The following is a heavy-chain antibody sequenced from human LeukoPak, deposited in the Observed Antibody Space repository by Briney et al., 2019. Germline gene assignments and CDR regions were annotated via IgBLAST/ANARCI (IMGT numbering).Heavy chain of an antibody. D-gene: IGHD2-21*01. V-gene: IGHV3-7*03. CDR1: GFSFSSFW. J-gene: IGHJ4*02. Sequence: PGGSLRLSCTASGFSFSSFWMSWVRQAPGKGLEWVANIKDNGSAKNHVDSLKGRFSISRDNARNSLYLQISSLRAEDTAVYYCAREVVATASAFDCWGQGALVTVSS. CDR2: IKDNGSAK. CDR3: AREVVATASAFDC.